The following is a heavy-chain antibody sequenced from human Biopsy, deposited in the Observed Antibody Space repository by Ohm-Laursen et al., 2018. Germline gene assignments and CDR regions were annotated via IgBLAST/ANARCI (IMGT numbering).Heavy chain of an antibody. J-gene: IGHJ5*02. CDR1: GYSFSTYD. Sequence: SVKVSCKASGYSFSTYDVNWVRQARGQGLEWMGWMIPSSGKTGYAQRFQGRVTLTMNTSISTAYMELSGLRSEDTAVYFCARGYSRRVSIFEASIYWFDTWGQGTLVTISS. CDR2: MIPSSGKT. D-gene: IGHD6-6*01. V-gene: IGHV1-8*01. CDR3: ARGYSRRVSIFEASIYWFDT.